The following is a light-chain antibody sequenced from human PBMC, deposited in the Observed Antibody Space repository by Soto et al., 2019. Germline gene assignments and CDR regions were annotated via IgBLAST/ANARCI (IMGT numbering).Light chain of an antibody. CDR1: QDIRSS. V-gene: IGKV3-15*01. J-gene: IGKJ1*01. CDR2: GAS. Sequence: IVMAQSPATLSVSPGERVTLSCRASQDIRSSLAWYQQKPGQAPRLLIYGASIRATGVPARFSGSGSGTDFTLTISSLEPEDFAVYYCQQRKSWPRTFGQGTKVDIK. CDR3: QQRKSWPRT.